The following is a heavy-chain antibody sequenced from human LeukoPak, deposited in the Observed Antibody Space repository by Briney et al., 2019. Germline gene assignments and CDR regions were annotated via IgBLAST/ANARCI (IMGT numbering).Heavy chain of an antibody. CDR3: ARAKVAATPWYYYYGMDV. V-gene: IGHV1-69*13. J-gene: IGHJ6*02. D-gene: IGHD2-15*01. CDR2: MIPTFGTA. CDR1: GGTFSSYA. Sequence: SVKVSCKASGGTFSSYAISWVRQAPGQGLEWMGGMIPTFGTANYAQKFQGRVTITADESTSTAYMELSSLRSEDTAVYYCARAKVAATPWYYYYGMDVWGQGTTVTVSS.